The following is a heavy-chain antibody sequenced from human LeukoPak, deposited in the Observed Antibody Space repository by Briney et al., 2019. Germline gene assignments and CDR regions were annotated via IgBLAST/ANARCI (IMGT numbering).Heavy chain of an antibody. CDR2: IHHSGST. J-gene: IGHJ5*02. CDR1: GGSISSGGYS. D-gene: IGHD3-10*01. V-gene: IGHV4-30-2*01. CDR3: ARVWEITMGNSWFDP. Sequence: SETLSLTCAVSGGSISSGGYSWGWIRQPPGKGLEWIGYIHHSGSTYYNPSLKSRVTISVDRSKNQFSLKLSSVTAADTAVYYCARVWEITMGNSWFDPWGQGTLVTVSS.